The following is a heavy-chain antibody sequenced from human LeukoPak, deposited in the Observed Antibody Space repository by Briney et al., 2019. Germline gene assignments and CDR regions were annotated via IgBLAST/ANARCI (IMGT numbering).Heavy chain of an antibody. J-gene: IGHJ4*02. CDR3: AKEDRSDSSSYYFDY. Sequence: PGGSLRLSCAASGFTFSRDWTAWVRQAPGKGLEWVAFIRYDGSNKYYADSVKGRFTISRDNSKNTLYLQMNSLRAEDTAVYYCAKEDRSDSSSYYFDYWGQGTLVTVSS. CDR1: GFTFSRDW. CDR2: IRYDGSNK. V-gene: IGHV3-30*02. D-gene: IGHD6-6*01.